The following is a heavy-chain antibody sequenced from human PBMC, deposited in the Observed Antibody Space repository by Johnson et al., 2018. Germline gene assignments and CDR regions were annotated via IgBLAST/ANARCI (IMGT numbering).Heavy chain of an antibody. CDR2: IWSDGTNK. D-gene: IGHD2-21*02. Sequence: QVQLVQSGGGVVQPGRSLRLSCAASGFTFSTYAMHWVRQAPGKGLEWVALIWSDGTNKYYADSVKGRFTISRDNSDNTLYLQMNSLRAEDTAVYYGATEPCGGDCYLEYLHHWGQGTLVTVSS. CDR1: GFTFSTYA. V-gene: IGHV3-33*01. CDR3: ATEPCGGDCYLEYLHH. J-gene: IGHJ1*01.